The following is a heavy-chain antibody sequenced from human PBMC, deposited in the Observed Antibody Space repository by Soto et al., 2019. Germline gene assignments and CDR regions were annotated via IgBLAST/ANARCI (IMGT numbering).Heavy chain of an antibody. D-gene: IGHD2-2*01. CDR3: VKDGGYCSSSTCYSPRNHYFDS. V-gene: IGHV3-7*03. CDR1: GFTFSDYW. Sequence: GGSLRLSCEASGFTFSDYWMSWVRQAPGKGPEWVANIKFDGSEKQYVDSVRGRFTISRDNSRNSLFLQMNSLRVGDTAVYYCVKDGGYCSSSTCYSPRNHYFDSWGQGTLVTVSS. CDR2: IKFDGSEK. J-gene: IGHJ4*02.